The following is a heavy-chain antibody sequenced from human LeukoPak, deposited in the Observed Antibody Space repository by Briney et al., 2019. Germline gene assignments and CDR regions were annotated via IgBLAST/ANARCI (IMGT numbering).Heavy chain of an antibody. Sequence: SVKVSCKASGGTFSSYAISWVRQAPGQGLEWMGGIIPIFGTANYAQKFQGRVTITADESTSTAYMELSSLRSEDTAVYYCARVDVRYYDSSGYYLYWGQGTLVTVSS. CDR3: ARVDVRYYDSSGYYLY. V-gene: IGHV1-69*13. CDR1: GGTFSSYA. D-gene: IGHD3-22*01. J-gene: IGHJ4*02. CDR2: IIPIFGTA.